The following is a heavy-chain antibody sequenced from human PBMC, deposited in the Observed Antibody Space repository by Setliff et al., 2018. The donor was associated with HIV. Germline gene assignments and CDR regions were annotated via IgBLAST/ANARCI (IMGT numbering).Heavy chain of an antibody. CDR2: IYDTGST. CDR1: GGSIGGFY. J-gene: IGHJ5*01. CDR3: ARTREYRFGFGLGQFDP. V-gene: IGHV4-4*07. Sequence: SETLSLTCTVSGGSIGGFYWNWIRQSAGKGLQWIGRIYDTGSTKYNPSLKSRLTMSLDTSKNQFSLRLTSVTAADSAVYYCARTREYRFGFGLGQFDPWGQGTLVTVSS. D-gene: IGHD3-16*01.